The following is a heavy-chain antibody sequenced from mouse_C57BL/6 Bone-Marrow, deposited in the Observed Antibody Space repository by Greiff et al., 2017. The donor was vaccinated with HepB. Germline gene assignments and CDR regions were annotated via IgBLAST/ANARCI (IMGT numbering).Heavy chain of an antibody. D-gene: IGHD2-2*01. CDR3: ARSLWLRRPHYYAMDY. CDR1: GYAFSSSW. Sequence: VQLVESGPELVKPGASVKISCKASGYAFSSSWMNWVKQRPGKGLEWIGRIYPGDGDTNYNGKFKGKATLTADKSSSTAYMQLSSLTSEDSAVYFCARSLWLRRPHYYAMDYWGQGTSVTVSS. J-gene: IGHJ4*01. CDR2: IYPGDGDT. V-gene: IGHV1-82*01.